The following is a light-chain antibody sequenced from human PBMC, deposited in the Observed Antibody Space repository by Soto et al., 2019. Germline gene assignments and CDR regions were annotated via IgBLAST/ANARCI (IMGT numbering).Light chain of an antibody. CDR2: RAS. CDR3: QQYYRPWT. Sequence: DIVMTQSPDSLAVSLGERATINCKSSQSVLYSSNNKNYLAWYQQKPGQPPKLLIYRASTRESGVPDRFSGSGSETDFTLTISSLQAEDVAVYYCQQYYRPWTYGQGTKVEIK. CDR1: QSVLYSSNNKNY. J-gene: IGKJ1*01. V-gene: IGKV4-1*01.